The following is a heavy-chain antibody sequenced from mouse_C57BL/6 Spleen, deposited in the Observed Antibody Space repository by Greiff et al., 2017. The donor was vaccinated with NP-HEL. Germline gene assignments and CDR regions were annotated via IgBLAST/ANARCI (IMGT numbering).Heavy chain of an antibody. D-gene: IGHD1-1*01. Sequence: DVKLVESGGGLVKPGGSLKLSCAASGFTFSDYGMHWVRQAPEKGLEWVAYISSGSSTIYYADTVKGRFTISRDNAKNTLFLHMTRLRSEDTAMYYCARGKGGYYYGSSPYYWGQGTTLTVSS. CDR1: GFTFSDYG. V-gene: IGHV5-17*01. CDR2: ISSGSSTI. J-gene: IGHJ2*01. CDR3: ARGKGGYYYGSSPYY.